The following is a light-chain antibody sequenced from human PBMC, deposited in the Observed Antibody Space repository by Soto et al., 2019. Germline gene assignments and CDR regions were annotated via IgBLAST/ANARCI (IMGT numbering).Light chain of an antibody. V-gene: IGKV4-1*01. CDR1: QSVLYNVNEKNY. CDR3: QQYYDIPYT. Sequence: DIVMTQSPDSLPVSLGERATINCRSSQSVLYNVNEKNYLAWFQQKSGQPPKLLISWASTRESGVPDRFSGSGSGTDFTLTISSVQAEDVAVYYCQQYYDIPYTFGQGTKLEIK. J-gene: IGKJ2*01. CDR2: WAS.